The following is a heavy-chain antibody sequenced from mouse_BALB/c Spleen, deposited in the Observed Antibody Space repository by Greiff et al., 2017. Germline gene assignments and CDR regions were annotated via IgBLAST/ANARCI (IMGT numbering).Heavy chain of an antibody. D-gene: IGHD1-1*01. Sequence: EVKVVESGAELVRPGALVKLSCKASGFNIKDYYMHWVKQRPEQGLEWIGWIDPENGNTIYDPKFQGKASITADTSSNTAYLQLSSLTSEDTAVYYCARGYGSSPLAYWGQGTLVTVSA. CDR1: GFNIKDYY. CDR3: ARGYGSSPLAY. V-gene: IGHV14-1*02. J-gene: IGHJ3*01. CDR2: IDPENGNT.